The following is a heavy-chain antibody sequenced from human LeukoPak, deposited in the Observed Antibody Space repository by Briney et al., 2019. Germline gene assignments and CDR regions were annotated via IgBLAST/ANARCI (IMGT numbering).Heavy chain of an antibody. V-gene: IGHV1-24*01. CDR1: GYTLTELS. CDR2: FDPEDGET. J-gene: IGHJ4*02. Sequence: ASVTVSCKVSGYTLTELSMHWVRQAPGKGLEWMGGFDPEDGETIYAQKFQGRVTMTGDTSISTAYMELSSLRSEDTAVYYCATSRSMVRGVTSMDYWGQGTLVTVSS. D-gene: IGHD3-10*01. CDR3: ATSRSMVRGVTSMDY.